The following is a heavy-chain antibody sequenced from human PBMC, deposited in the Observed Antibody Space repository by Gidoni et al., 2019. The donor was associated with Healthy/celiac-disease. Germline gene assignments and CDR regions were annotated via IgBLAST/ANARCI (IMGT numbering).Heavy chain of an antibody. D-gene: IGHD1-26*01. V-gene: IGHV3-23*01. J-gene: IGHJ4*02. Sequence: FTISRDNSKNTLYLQMNSLRAEDTAVYYCVLGVGATVTGLDYWGQGTLVTVSS. CDR3: VLGVGATVTGLDY.